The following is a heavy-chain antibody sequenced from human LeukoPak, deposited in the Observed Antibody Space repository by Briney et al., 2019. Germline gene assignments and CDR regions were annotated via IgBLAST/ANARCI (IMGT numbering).Heavy chain of an antibody. J-gene: IGHJ5*02. D-gene: IGHD4-17*01. CDR2: INHSGST. V-gene: IGHV4-34*01. CDR3: ARTRGWTTVTTNWFDP. Sequence: SETLSLTCAVYGGSFSGYYWSWIRQPPGKGLEWIGEINHSGSTNYNPSLKGRVTISVDTSKNQFSLKLSSVTAADTAVYYCARTRGWTTVTTNWFDPWGQGTLVTVSS. CDR1: GGSFSGYY.